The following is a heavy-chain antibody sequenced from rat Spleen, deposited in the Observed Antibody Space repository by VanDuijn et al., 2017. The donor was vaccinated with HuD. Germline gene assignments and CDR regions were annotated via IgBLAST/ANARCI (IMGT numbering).Heavy chain of an antibody. CDR2: ISKSSGII. J-gene: IGHJ1*01. V-gene: IGHV5-34*01. CDR1: GFTFTDYG. D-gene: IGHD4-4*01. CDR3: TRRGYLSDWYFDF. Sequence: EVQLVESGGGLVQPGRSLKLSCVASGFTFTDYGMNWIRQAPGKGLEWVAYISKSSGIIDYADTVKGRFTISRDNVKNTLYLQLSSLRSEDTAVYYCTRRGYLSDWYFDFWGPGTMVTVSS.